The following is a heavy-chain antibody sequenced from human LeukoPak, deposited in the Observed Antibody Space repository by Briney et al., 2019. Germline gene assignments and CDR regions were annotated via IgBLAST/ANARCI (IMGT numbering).Heavy chain of an antibody. Sequence: PSETLSLTCTVSGGSTNSGSYYWSWIRQPPGKGLEWIGYIYYSGSTNYNPSLKSRVTISVDTSKNQFSLKLSSVTAADTAVYYCARHDRRGWSSYWYFDLWGRGTLVTVSS. J-gene: IGHJ2*01. D-gene: IGHD6-19*01. CDR2: IYYSGST. CDR1: GGSTNSGSYY. CDR3: ARHDRRGWSSYWYFDL. V-gene: IGHV4-61*01.